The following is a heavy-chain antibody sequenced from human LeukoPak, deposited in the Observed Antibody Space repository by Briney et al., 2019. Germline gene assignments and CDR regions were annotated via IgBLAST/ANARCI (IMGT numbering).Heavy chain of an antibody. CDR1: GGSFSGYY. CDR3: ARVGDYDSSGYYGWFDP. V-gene: IGHV4-34*01. CDR2: INHSGST. Sequence: SEALSLTCAVYGGSFSGYYWSWIRQPLGKGLEWIGEINHSGSTNYNPSLKSRVTISVDTSKNQFSLKLSSVTAADTAVYYCARVGDYDSSGYYGWFDPWGQGTLVTVSS. J-gene: IGHJ5*02. D-gene: IGHD3-22*01.